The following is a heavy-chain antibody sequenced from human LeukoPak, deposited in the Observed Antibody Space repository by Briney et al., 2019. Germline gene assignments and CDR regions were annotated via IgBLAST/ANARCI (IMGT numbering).Heavy chain of an antibody. D-gene: IGHD6-13*01. CDR2: IYYSGST. V-gene: IGHV4-59*08. CDR3: ARQYSSSWIDY. Sequence: SETLSLTCTVSGGSISSYYWSWIRQPPGKGLEWIGYIYYSGSTNYNPSLKSRVTISVDTSKNQFSLKLSSVTAADTGVYYCARQYSSSWIDYWGQGTLVTVSS. J-gene: IGHJ4*02. CDR1: GGSISSYY.